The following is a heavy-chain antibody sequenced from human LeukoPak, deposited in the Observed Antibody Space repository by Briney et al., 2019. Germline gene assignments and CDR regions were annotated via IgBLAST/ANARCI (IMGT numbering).Heavy chain of an antibody. D-gene: IGHD3-16*01. CDR3: ARDQVAPFAAFLHNWFDP. CDR2: IYTSGST. Sequence: SETLSLTCTVSGGSISSYYWSWIRQPAGKGLEWIGRIYTSGSTNYNPSLKSRVTMSVDTSKNQFSLKLSSVTAADTAVYYCARDQVAPFAAFLHNWFDPWGQGTLVTVSS. J-gene: IGHJ5*02. V-gene: IGHV4-4*07. CDR1: GGSISSYY.